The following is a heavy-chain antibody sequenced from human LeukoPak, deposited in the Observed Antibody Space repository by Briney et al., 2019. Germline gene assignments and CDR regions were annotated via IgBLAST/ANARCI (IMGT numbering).Heavy chain of an antibody. D-gene: IGHD5-12*01. CDR1: GFTFSSYS. V-gene: IGHV3-21*01. CDR3: AREGRGPENAFDI. J-gene: IGHJ3*02. Sequence: GGSLRLSCAASGFTFSSYSMNWVRQAPGKGLEWVSSISSSSSYIYYADSVKGRFIISRDNAKNSLYLQMNSLRAEDTAVYYCAREGRGPENAFDIWGQGTMVTVSS. CDR2: ISSSSSYI.